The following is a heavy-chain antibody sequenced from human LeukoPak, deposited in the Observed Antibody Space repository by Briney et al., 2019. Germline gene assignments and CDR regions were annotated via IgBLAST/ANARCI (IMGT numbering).Heavy chain of an antibody. V-gene: IGHV4-4*07. CDR1: GGSISSYY. Sequence: SETLSLTCTVSGGSISSYYWSWIRQPAGKGLEWIGRIYTSGSTNYNPSLKSRVTMSVDTSKNQFSLKLSSVTAADTAVYYCARIKESSSGWTHNWFDPWGQGTLVTVSS. CDR3: ARIKESSSGWTHNWFDP. CDR2: IYTSGST. D-gene: IGHD6-19*01. J-gene: IGHJ5*02.